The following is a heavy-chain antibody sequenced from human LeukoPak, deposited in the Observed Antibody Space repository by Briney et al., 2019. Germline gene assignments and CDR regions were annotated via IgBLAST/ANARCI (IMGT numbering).Heavy chain of an antibody. CDR3: ARLTAYYYMDV. V-gene: IGHV4-59*01. Sequence: SETLSLTCTVSGGSISSYYRSWIRQPPGKGLEWIGYIYYSGSTNYNPSLKSRVTISVDTSKNQFSLKLSSVTAADTAVYYCARLTAYYYMDVWGKGTTVTVSS. CDR1: GGSISSYY. J-gene: IGHJ6*03. CDR2: IYYSGST. D-gene: IGHD5-18*01.